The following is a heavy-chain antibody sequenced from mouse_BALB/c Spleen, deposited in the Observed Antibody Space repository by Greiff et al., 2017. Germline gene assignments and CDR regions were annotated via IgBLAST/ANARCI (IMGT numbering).Heavy chain of an antibody. Sequence: EVQLQQSGAELVKPGASVKLSCTASGFNFNDTYMHWVKQRPEQGLEWIGRIDPANGNTKYDPKFQGKATITADTSSNTAYLQLSSLTSEDTAVYYCARGGNWDFDVWGEGTTVTVSS. V-gene: IGHV14-3*02. CDR3: ARGGNWDFDV. CDR2: IDPANGNT. CDR1: GFNFNDTY. J-gene: IGHJ1*01.